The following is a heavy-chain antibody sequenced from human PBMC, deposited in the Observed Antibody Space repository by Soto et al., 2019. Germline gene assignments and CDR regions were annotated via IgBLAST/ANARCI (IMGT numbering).Heavy chain of an antibody. Sequence: QVQLVQSGTEVKKPGSSVKVSCRASGDTFNNNAITWMRQTPGRGLEWLGEIVPIFGTTNYPQEFQGRVTITAETSTRTAFMELRPLIFEEPAIYSCAEGVVTVTTLGWFDSWGQGTLVTVSS. V-gene: IGHV1-69*06. D-gene: IGHD2-21*02. CDR1: GDTFNNNA. J-gene: IGHJ5*01. CDR3: AEGVVTVTTLGWFDS. CDR2: IVPIFGTT.